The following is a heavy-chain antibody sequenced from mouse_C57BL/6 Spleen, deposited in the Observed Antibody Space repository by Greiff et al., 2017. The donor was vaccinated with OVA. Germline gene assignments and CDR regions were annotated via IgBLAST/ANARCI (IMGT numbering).Heavy chain of an antibody. CDR2: IYPGGGYT. CDR3: ARDSSGYGY. Sequence: QVQLQQSGAELVRPGTSVKMSCKASGYTFTNYWIGWVKQRPGHGLEWIGDIYPGGGYTNYNEKFKGKATLTADNSSSTAYMQFSSLTSENADIYYSARDSSGYGYWGQGTTLTVSS. V-gene: IGHV1-63*01. D-gene: IGHD3-2*02. J-gene: IGHJ2*01. CDR1: GYTFTNYW.